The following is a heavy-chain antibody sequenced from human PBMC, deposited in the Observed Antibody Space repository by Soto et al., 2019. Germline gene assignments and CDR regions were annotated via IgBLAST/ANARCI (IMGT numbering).Heavy chain of an antibody. CDR3: AGPRYCSGGSCYSYYFDY. CDR2: IIPIFGTA. V-gene: IGHV1-69*06. CDR1: GGTFSSYA. Sequence: SVKVSCKASGGTFSSYAISWVRQAPGQGLEWMGGIIPIFGTANYAQMFQGRVTITADKSTSTAYMELSSLRSEDTAVYYCAGPRYCSGGSCYSYYFDYWGQGTLVTVSS. J-gene: IGHJ4*02. D-gene: IGHD2-15*01.